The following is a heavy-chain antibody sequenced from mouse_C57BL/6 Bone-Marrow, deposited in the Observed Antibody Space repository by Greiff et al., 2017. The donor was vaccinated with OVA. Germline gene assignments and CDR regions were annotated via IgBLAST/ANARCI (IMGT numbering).Heavy chain of an antibody. V-gene: IGHV1-82*01. CDR3: ARGGSNSDIDY. D-gene: IGHD2-5*01. J-gene: IGHJ4*01. Sequence: QVQLQQSGPELVKPGASVKISCKASGYAFSSSWMNWVKQRPGKGLEWIGRIYPGDGDTNYNGKFKGKATLTADKSSSPAYMQLSSLTSEDSAVYFCARGGSNSDIDYWGQGTSVTVSS. CDR2: IYPGDGDT. CDR1: GYAFSSSW.